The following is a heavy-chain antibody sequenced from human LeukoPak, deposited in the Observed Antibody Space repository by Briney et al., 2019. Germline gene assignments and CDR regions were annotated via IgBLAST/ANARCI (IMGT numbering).Heavy chain of an antibody. CDR3: ANTVPSDYGAGSYFDH. Sequence: SETLSLTCTVSGGSTSSGTFYRGWIRQPPGKGLEWIGSIYYSGSTYYNPSLESRVTISVDTSKNQFSLKLSSVTAADTAVYYCANTVPSDYGAGSYFDHWGQGILVTVSS. V-gene: IGHV4-39*01. CDR1: GGSTSSGTFY. D-gene: IGHD3-10*01. CDR2: IYYSGST. J-gene: IGHJ4*02.